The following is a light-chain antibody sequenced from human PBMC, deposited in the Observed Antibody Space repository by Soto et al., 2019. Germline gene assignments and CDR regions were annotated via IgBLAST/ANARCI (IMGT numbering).Light chain of an antibody. CDR2: DVS. CDR3: CSYAGSYV. Sequence: QSALTQPRSVSGSPGQSVTISCTGTSSDVGGYNYVSWYQQHPGKAPKLMIYDVSKRPSGVPDRFSGSKSGNTDSLTISGLQAEDEADYYCCSYAGSYVFGPGTKLTVL. V-gene: IGLV2-11*01. J-gene: IGLJ1*01. CDR1: SSDVGGYNY.